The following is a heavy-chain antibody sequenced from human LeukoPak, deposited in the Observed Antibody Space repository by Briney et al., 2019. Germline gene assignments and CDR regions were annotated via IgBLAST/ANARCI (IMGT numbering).Heavy chain of an antibody. J-gene: IGHJ4*02. CDR3: ARGGGYCSGGSCYYNYFDY. CDR1: GGTFSSYA. V-gene: IGHV1-69*13. CDR2: IIPIFGTA. D-gene: IGHD2-15*01. Sequence: SVKVSCKASGGTFSSYAISWVRQAPGQGLEWMGGIIPIFGTANYAQKFQGRVTITADESTSTAYMELSSLRSEDTAVYYCARGGGYCSGGSCYYNYFDYWGQGTLVTVSS.